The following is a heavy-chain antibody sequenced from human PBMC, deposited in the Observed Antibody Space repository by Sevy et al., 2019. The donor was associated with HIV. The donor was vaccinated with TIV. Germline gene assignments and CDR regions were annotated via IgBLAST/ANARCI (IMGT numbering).Heavy chain of an antibody. V-gene: IGHV3-23*05. CDR2: ITSSGSAT. CDR1: GFIFSSYA. Sequence: LPGGSLRLSCAASGFIFSSYAINWVRQAPGKGLEWVSDITSSGSATYYAESVKGRFTISRDNSKNTLYLQMNSLRVEDTAVYYCATYDSDGRYWGQGTLVTVSS. D-gene: IGHD5-12*01. CDR3: ATYDSDGRY. J-gene: IGHJ4*02.